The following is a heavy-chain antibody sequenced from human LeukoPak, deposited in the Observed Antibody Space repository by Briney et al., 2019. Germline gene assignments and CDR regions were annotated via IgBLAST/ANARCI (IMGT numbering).Heavy chain of an antibody. CDR1: GFTVSSNY. CDR2: LYSGGST. J-gene: IGHJ1*01. V-gene: IGHV3-66*02. CDR3: ARDREYDFWSGYFYN. Sequence: PGGSLSLSCAASGFTVSSNYMSWVRQAPGKGLEWVSVLYSGGSTYYADSVKGRFTISRDNSKNTLYLQMNSLRAEDTAVYSCARDREYDFWSGYFYNWGQGTLVTVSS. D-gene: IGHD3-3*01.